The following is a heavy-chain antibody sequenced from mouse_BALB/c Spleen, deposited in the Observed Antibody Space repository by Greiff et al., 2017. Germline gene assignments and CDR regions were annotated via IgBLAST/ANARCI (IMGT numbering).Heavy chain of an antibody. D-gene: IGHD2-2*01. CDR3: ARDGYSFDY. Sequence: EVMLVESGGGLVQPGGSLKLSCAASGFTFSSYGMSWVRQTPDKRLELVATINSNGGSTYYPDSVKGRFTISRDNAKNTLYLQMSSLKSEDTAMYYCARDGYSFDYWGQGTTLTVSS. V-gene: IGHV5-6-3*01. J-gene: IGHJ2*01. CDR2: INSNGGST. CDR1: GFTFSSYG.